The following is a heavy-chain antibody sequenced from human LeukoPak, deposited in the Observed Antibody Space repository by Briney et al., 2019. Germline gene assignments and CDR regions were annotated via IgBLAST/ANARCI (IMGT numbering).Heavy chain of an antibody. J-gene: IGHJ6*04. V-gene: IGHV4-61*01. CDR2: IYYSGST. Sequence: SETLSLTCTVSGGSVSSGSYYWSWIRQPPGKGLEWIGYIYYSGSTNYNPSLKSRVTISVDTSKNQFSLKLSSVTAADTAVYYCARDTSNPKKLRYFDWSYYYGMDVWGKGTTVTVSS. CDR1: GGSVSSGSYY. CDR3: ARDTSNPKKLRYFDWSYYYGMDV. D-gene: IGHD3-9*01.